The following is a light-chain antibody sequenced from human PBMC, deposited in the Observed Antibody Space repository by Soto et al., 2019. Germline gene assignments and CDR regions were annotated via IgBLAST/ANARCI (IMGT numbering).Light chain of an antibody. J-gene: IGKJ1*01. V-gene: IGKV3-20*01. CDR3: QDFDSPQWT. CDR1: QRASRQY. Sequence: VLTQSPDTLSLSPGDRATLSCRANQRASRQYLSWYQQRPGQPPTLLIYSVCMRADGIPDRFSGSGSGSEFTLTINRLEPEDFAVYYCQDFDSPQWTFGQGTKIEN. CDR2: SVC.